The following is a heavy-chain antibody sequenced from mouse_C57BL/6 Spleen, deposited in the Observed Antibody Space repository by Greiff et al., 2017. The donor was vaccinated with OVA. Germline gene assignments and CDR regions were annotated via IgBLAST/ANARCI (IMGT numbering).Heavy chain of an antibody. D-gene: IGHD2-2*01. Sequence: VQLQQSGPELVKPGASVKISCKASGYTFTDYYMNWVKQSHGKSLEWIGDINPNNGGTSYNQKFKGKATLTVDKSSSTAYMELRSLTSEDSAVYYCARWGLPRGDYWGQGTSVTVSS. CDR2: INPNNGGT. V-gene: IGHV1-26*01. CDR1: GYTFTDYY. J-gene: IGHJ4*01. CDR3: ARWGLPRGDY.